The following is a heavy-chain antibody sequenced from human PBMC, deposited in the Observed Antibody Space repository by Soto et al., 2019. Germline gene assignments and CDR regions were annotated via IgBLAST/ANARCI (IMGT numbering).Heavy chain of an antibody. J-gene: IGHJ4*02. CDR1: GFTFSAYN. V-gene: IGHV3-21*01. CDR2: ISTGSWHI. D-gene: IGHD3-16*01. Sequence: EVQLVESGGGLVKPGESLRLSCAGSGFTFSAYNINWVRQAPGKGLEWVSSISTGSWHIYQPDSMKGRFTISRDDAKNSVYLQMNTLRADDTAVYYCARSPGVGVRGAYWGQGTLVTVSS. CDR3: ARSPGVGVRGAY.